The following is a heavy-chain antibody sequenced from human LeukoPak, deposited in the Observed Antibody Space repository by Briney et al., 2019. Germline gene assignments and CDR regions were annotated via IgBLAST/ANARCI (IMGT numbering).Heavy chain of an antibody. D-gene: IGHD3-3*01. CDR3: AGGGYDFWSGYYPYYYYGMDV. CDR2: ISSSGSPI. Sequence: GGSLRLSCAASGFTFSDYYMSWIRQAPGKGLEWVSYISSSGSPIYYADSVKGRFTISRDNAKNSLYLQMNSLRAEDTAVYYCAGGGYDFWSGYYPYYYYGMDVWGQGTTVTVSS. CDR1: GFTFSDYY. J-gene: IGHJ6*02. V-gene: IGHV3-11*01.